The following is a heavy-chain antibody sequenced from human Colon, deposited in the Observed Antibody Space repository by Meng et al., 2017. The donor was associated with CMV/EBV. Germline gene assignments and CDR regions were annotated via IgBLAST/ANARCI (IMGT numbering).Heavy chain of an antibody. CDR2: IDWNGGTT. V-gene: IGHV3-20*04. CDR3: AKDFMSACDS. J-gene: IGHJ4*02. CDR1: GFRFDDVA. D-gene: IGHD2-21*01. Sequence: RSCAAAGFRFDDVAMSWVRQVPGKGLEWVAGIDWNGGTTQYAESVRGRFTVSRDNAKNSLYLQMNSLRPEDTALYYCAKDFMSACDSWGRGTLVTVSS.